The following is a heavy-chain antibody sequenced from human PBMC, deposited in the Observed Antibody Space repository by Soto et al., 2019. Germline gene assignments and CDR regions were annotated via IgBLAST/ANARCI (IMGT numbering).Heavy chain of an antibody. CDR3: ARDFGYYMDG. J-gene: IGHJ6*03. Sequence: SETLSLTCAVYGGSFSGYSWSWIRQPPGKGLEWIGEINHSGSTNYNPSLKSRVTISVDTSKNQFSLKLSSVTAADTAVYYCARDFGYYMDGWGKGTTVTVAS. D-gene: IGHD2-21*01. CDR2: INHSGST. CDR1: GGSFSGYS. V-gene: IGHV4-34*01.